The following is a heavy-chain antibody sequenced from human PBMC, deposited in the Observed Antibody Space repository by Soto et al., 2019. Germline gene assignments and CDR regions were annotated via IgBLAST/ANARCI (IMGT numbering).Heavy chain of an antibody. D-gene: IGHD6-19*01. Sequence: PSETLSLTGTVSGGSISSYYWSWIRQPPGKGLEWIGYIYYSGSTNYNPSLKSRVTISVDTSKNQFSLKLSSVTAADTAVYYCARYSSGWYYYFDYWGQGTLVTVSS. V-gene: IGHV4-59*08. J-gene: IGHJ4*02. CDR1: GGSISSYY. CDR2: IYYSGST. CDR3: ARYSSGWYYYFDY.